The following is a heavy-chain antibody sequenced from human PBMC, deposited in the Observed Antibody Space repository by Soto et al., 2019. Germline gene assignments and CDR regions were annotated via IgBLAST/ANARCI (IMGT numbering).Heavy chain of an antibody. J-gene: IGHJ6*02. CDR2: SNPSSGGT. D-gene: IGHD4-4*01. Sequence: QAQLVQSGTEVKKPGASVKVSCKASGYPFTGPYIYWVRQAPGQGLEWMGWSNPSSGGTEFAEQFQGRVTVTRDTSIRTVFLELNSLTSDDTGVYFCARDFRTYSHGVDVWGQGTAVTVSS. CDR1: GYPFTGPY. CDR3: ARDFRTYSHGVDV. V-gene: IGHV1-2*02.